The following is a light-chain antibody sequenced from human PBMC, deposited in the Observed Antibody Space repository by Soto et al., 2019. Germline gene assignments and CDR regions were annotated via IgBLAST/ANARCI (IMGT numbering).Light chain of an antibody. CDR2: GAS. Sequence: EIVLTQSPGILSLSPGERATLSCRASQSVSSSYLAWYQEKPGQAPRLLIYGASTRATGIPDRFSGSGSGTDFTLTISILEPEDFAVYYCQQYGISPFTFGPGTKLDI. V-gene: IGKV3-20*01. CDR3: QQYGISPFT. J-gene: IGKJ3*01. CDR1: QSVSSSY.